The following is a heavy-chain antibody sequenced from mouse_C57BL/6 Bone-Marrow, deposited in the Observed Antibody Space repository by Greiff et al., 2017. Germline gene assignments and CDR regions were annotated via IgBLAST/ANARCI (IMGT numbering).Heavy chain of an antibody. CDR2: INYDGSST. J-gene: IGHJ1*03. V-gene: IGHV5-16*01. CDR3: ARDGLRWLRRDWYFDV. Sequence: EVKVVESEGGLVQPGSSMKLSCTASGFTFSDYYMAWVRQVPEKGLEWVANINYDGSSTYYLDSLKSRFIISRDNAKNILYLQMSSLKSEDTATYYCARDGLRWLRRDWYFDVWGTGTTVTVSS. CDR1: GFTFSDYY. D-gene: IGHD2-2*01.